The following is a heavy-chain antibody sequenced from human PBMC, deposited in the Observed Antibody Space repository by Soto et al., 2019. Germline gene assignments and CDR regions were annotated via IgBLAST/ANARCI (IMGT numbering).Heavy chain of an antibody. CDR1: GGSIINYY. J-gene: IGHJ3*02. CDR2: IYNSGST. Sequence: SETLSLTCTVSGGSIINYYWNWIRQPPGKGLEWIGYIYNSGSTNSNPSLKSRVTISVDTSKNQFSPKLSYVTAADTAVYYCARTNAFDIWGQGTLVTVSS. CDR3: ARTNAFDI. V-gene: IGHV4-59*01.